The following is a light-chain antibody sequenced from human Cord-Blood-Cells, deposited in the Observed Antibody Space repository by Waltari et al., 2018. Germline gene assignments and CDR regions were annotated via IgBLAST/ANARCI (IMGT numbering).Light chain of an antibody. J-gene: IGKJ2*01. CDR1: QSVSSN. CDR2: GAS. CDR3: QQYNNWPPYT. V-gene: IGKV3-15*01. Sequence: EIVMTQSPATLYESPGERATHSCRASQSVSSNLAWYQQKPGQAPRLLIYGASTRATGIPARFSGSGSGTEFTLTISSLQSEDFAVYYCQQYNNWPPYTFGQGTKLEIK.